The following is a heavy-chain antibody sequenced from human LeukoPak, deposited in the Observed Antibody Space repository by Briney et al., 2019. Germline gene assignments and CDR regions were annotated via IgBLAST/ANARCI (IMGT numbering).Heavy chain of an antibody. D-gene: IGHD3-3*01. CDR3: ANLDEGITIFEAPTRQYYYGMDV. CDR1: GFTLSSYA. J-gene: IGHJ6*02. CDR2: ISYDGSNQ. Sequence: PGGSLRLSRAASGFTLSSYAMHCVPQAPGKGLEWGAVISYDGSNQHYADSVKGRFTISRDNSKNTLYLQMNSLRAEDTAVSYCANLDEGITIFEAPTRQYYYGMDVWGQGTTVTVSS. V-gene: IGHV3-30-3*01.